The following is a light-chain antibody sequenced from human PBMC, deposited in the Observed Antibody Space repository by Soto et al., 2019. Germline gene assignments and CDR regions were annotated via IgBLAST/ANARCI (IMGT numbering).Light chain of an antibody. J-gene: IGKJ5*01. V-gene: IGKV1-39*01. CDR2: AAS. CDR3: QQSYRTPLP. Sequence: DIQMTQSPSSLSASVGDRVTITCRASQRISSYLNWYQQKPGKAPKLLVYAASSLQSGVPAMFSGSGSGTDFTLTISRLQTEDFATYFCQQSYRTPLPFGQGTLLEIK. CDR1: QRISSY.